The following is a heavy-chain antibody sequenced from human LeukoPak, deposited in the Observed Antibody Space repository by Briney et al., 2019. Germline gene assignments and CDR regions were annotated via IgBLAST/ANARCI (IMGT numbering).Heavy chain of an antibody. CDR1: GGSFSGYY. CDR2: INHSGST. V-gene: IGHV4-34*01. CDR3: ARGLSPGVGYQPLRRGSYFDY. D-gene: IGHD2-2*01. J-gene: IGHJ4*02. Sequence: PSETLSLTCAVYGGSFSGYYWSWIRQPPGKGLEWIGEINHSGSTNYNPSLKSRVTISVDTSKNQFSLKLSSVTAADTAVYYCARGLSPGVGYQPLRRGSYFDYWGQGTLVTVSS.